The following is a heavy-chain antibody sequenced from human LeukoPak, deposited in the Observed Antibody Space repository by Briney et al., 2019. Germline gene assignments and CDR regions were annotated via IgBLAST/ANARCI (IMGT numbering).Heavy chain of an antibody. CDR1: GFTFSNYA. CDR2: ISYDGSNK. J-gene: IGHJ4*02. Sequence: GSLRLSCAASGFTFSNYAMHWVRQAPGKGLEWVAVISYDGSNKYYADSVKGRFTISRDNSKNTLYLQMDSLRAEDTAVYYCARDRAWNYFDYWGQGTLVTVSS. V-gene: IGHV3-30-3*01. CDR3: ARDRAWNYFDY. D-gene: IGHD3-3*01.